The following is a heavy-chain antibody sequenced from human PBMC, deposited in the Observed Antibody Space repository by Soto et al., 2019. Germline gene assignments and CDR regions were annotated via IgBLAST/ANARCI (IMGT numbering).Heavy chain of an antibody. V-gene: IGHV3-21*01. CDR3: AREAIHNYNEYYLVS. D-gene: IGHD4-4*01. CDR2: ISGSGNYT. Sequence: GGSLRLSCAASGFTFSTYSMNWVRQAPGKGLEWVSSISGSGNYTHYADFLRGRFTISRDNAKTSLYLQMNSLRAEDTAVYYCAREAIHNYNEYYLVSWGPGTVVTVSS. CDR1: GFTFSTYS. J-gene: IGHJ4*02.